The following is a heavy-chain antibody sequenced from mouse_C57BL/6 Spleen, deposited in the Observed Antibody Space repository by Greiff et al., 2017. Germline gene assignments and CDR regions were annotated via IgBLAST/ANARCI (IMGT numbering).Heavy chain of an antibody. CDR2: IWGGGST. Sequence: QVQLKESGPGLVAPSPSLSISCTVSGFTFTSYGVDWVRQPPGKGLEWLGEIWGGGSTNYNSALMSRLSISNDNTTGQVFLKMNSMQTDDTTMYYCAEQDGYYEEVGAMDYWGQGTSVTVSS. CDR3: AEQDGYYEEVGAMDY. J-gene: IGHJ4*01. CDR1: GFTFTSYG. D-gene: IGHD2-3*01. V-gene: IGHV2-9*01.